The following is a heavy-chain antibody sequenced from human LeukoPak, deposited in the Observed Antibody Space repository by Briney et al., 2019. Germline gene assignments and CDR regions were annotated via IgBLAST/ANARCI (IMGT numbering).Heavy chain of an antibody. J-gene: IGHJ4*02. CDR3: AKGPMIQCFDS. CDR1: GFTYSDYY. V-gene: IGHV3-11*01. CDR2: ISSSGGTI. D-gene: IGHD3-16*01. Sequence: GGSLRLSCAASGFTYSDYYMSWIRQAPGKGLEWVSYISSSGGTIFYADSVKGRFTISRDNAKNTLYLQMNSLRAEDTAIYYCAKGPMIQCFDSWGQGTLVTVSS.